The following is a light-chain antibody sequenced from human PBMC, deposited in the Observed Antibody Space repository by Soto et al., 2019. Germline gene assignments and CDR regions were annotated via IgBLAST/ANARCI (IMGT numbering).Light chain of an antibody. CDR2: GAS. CDR3: HQYGSSSWT. Sequence: EIVLTQSPATLSLSPGERATLSCRASQSVSSSYLAWYQQKPGQAPRLLIYGASSRATGIPDRFSGSGSGTDFTLTISRLEPADFAVYYCHQYGSSSWTLGQGTKVDIK. J-gene: IGKJ1*01. CDR1: QSVSSSY. V-gene: IGKV3-20*01.